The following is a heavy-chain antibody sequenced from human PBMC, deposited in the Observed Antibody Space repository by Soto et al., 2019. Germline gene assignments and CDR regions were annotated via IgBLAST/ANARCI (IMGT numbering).Heavy chain of an antibody. J-gene: IGHJ6*02. CDR3: AREYYDSSAQGTYYYGMDV. D-gene: IGHD3-22*01. CDR2: MNPNSGNT. Sequence: ASVKVSCKASGYTFTSYDINWVRQATGQGLEWMGWMNPNSGNTGYAQKFQGRVTMTRNTSISTAYMELSSLRSEDTAVYYCAREYYDSSAQGTYYYGMDVWGQGTTVTVSS. CDR1: GYTFTSYD. V-gene: IGHV1-8*01.